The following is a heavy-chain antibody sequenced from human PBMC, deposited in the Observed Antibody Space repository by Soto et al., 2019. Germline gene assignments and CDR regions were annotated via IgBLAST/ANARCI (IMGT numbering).Heavy chain of an antibody. CDR1: GFTFSNAW. CDR3: ATDTVYYDSCGYHDAFDI. J-gene: IGHJ3*02. V-gene: IGHV3-15*01. Sequence: GGSLRLSCAASGFTFSNAWMSWVRQAPGKGLEWVGRIKSKGDGGRTDYADPVKGRFTISRDNSKNTLYLQMNSLKTEDTAVYYCATDTVYYDSCGYHDAFDIWGQGTMVTVSS. D-gene: IGHD3-22*01. CDR2: IKSKGDGGRT.